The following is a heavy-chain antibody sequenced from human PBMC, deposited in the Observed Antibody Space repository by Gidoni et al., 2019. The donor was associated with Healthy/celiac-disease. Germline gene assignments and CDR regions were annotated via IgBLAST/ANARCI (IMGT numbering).Heavy chain of an antibody. J-gene: IGHJ6*03. V-gene: IGHV4-30-2*01. CDR3: ARASTSWGGYYYYMDV. CDR1: VGSISCGGYS. D-gene: IGHD2-2*01. CDR2: INHSEGT. Sequence: QLQLQESVSGLVKPSQTLSLTCAVSVGSISCGGYSWSWIRQPPGKGLEWIGYINHSEGTYYNPSLKSRVTISVDRSKNQFSRKRSYVTAADTAVYYCARASTSWGGYYYYMDVWGKGTTVTVSS.